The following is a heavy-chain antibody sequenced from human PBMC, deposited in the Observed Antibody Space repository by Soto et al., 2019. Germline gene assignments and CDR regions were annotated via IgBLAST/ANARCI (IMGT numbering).Heavy chain of an antibody. V-gene: IGHV3-23*01. J-gene: IGHJ3*01. D-gene: IGHD1-26*01. CDR1: GFTFSSYA. CDR3: AKDLQVGAIDDAFDL. CDR2: ISGSGGST. Sequence: EVQLLESGGGLVQPGGSLRLSCAASGFTFSSYAMSWVRQAPGKGLEWVSAISGSGGSTYYADSVKGRFTITRDNSKNTLYLQMKRLRAEDTAVYYCAKDLQVGAIDDAFDLWGQGTMVTVSS.